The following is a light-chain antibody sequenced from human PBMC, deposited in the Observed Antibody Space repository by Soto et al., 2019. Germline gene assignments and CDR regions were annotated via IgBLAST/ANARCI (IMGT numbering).Light chain of an antibody. V-gene: IGKV3-20*01. CDR2: GAS. Sequence: PGERATLSCRASQGIGDTLAWYQQKPGQAPRLLIYGASSRAPGIPDRFSGSGSGTDFTLTIRRLEPEDFAVYYCQQYGSSPLTFGGGT. J-gene: IGKJ4*01. CDR3: QQYGSSPLT. CDR1: QGIGDT.